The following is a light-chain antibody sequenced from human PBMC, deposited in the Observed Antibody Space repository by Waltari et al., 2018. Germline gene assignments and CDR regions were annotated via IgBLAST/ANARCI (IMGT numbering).Light chain of an antibody. CDR2: WSS. CDR1: QSVSYSSNNRDY. J-gene: IGKJ3*01. V-gene: IGKV4-1*01. CDR3: QQYYCNFFT. Sequence: DILLTQPPDSLAVSLGARATINSTSIQSVSYSSNNRDYLAWYQQKPGQPPNLLIYWSSTRKSVFPDRFSGSGSGTDFTLTISSLQAEDVAFYYCQQYYCNFFTFGPWTKVDIK.